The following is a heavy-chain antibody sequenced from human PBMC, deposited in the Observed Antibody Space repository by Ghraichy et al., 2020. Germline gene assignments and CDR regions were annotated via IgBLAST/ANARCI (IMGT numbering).Heavy chain of an antibody. Sequence: SQTLSLTCTVSGGSISSSSYYWGWIRQPPGKGLEWIGSIYYSGSTYYNPSLKSRVTISVDTSKNQFSLKLSSVTAADTAVYYCAMTITYDTRIAKAGMFDYWGQGTLVTVSS. CDR2: IYYSGST. CDR1: GGSISSSSYY. V-gene: IGHV4-39*01. J-gene: IGHJ4*02. CDR3: AMTITYDTRIAKAGMFDY. D-gene: IGHD6-13*01.